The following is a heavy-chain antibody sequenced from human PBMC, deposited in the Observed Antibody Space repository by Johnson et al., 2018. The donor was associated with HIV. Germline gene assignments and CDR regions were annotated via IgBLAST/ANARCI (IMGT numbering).Heavy chain of an antibody. D-gene: IGHD3-22*01. CDR1: GFTFNDHG. Sequence: VQLVESGGGVVRPGGSLRLSCAVSGFTFNDHGMSWVRQAPGKGLEWVSGINWNGGTKDYADSVKGRFTISRDNAKNSLYLQMNSLRAEDTALYYCARALYFYDSTSPLASEAFDIWGQVTMVTVSS. CDR3: ARALYFYDSTSPLASEAFDI. CDR2: INWNGGTK. J-gene: IGHJ3*02. V-gene: IGHV3-20*04.